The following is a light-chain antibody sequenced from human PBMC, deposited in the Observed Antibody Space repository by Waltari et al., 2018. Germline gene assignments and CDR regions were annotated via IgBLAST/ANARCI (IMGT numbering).Light chain of an antibody. V-gene: IGLV1-44*01. Sequence: QSVLTQPPSASGTPGQRVIISCSGSNFNDGRNVVNWYQQLQGPAPKLLIYCNNQRPSGDPYLCSGSKSGTSASLAISGLQSDDEADYHCATWDGSLNAVVFGGGTKLTVL. CDR2: CNN. J-gene: IGLJ2*01. CDR3: ATWDGSLNAVV. CDR1: NFNDGRNV.